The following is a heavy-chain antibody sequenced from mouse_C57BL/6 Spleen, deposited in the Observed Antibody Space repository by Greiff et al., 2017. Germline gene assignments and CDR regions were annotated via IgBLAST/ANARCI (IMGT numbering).Heavy chain of an antibody. Sequence: QVQLQQPGAELVRPGSSVKLSCKASGYTFTSYWMDWVKQRPGQGLEWIGNIYPSDSETHYNQKFKDKATLTVDKSSSTAYMQLSSLTSEASAVYYCASADGYHYFDYWGQGTTLTVSS. D-gene: IGHD2-2*01. J-gene: IGHJ2*01. CDR1: GYTFTSYW. CDR3: ASADGYHYFDY. CDR2: IYPSDSET. V-gene: IGHV1-61*01.